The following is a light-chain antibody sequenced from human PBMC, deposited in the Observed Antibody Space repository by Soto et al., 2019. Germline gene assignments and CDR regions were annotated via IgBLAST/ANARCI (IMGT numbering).Light chain of an antibody. Sequence: EIVMTQSPATLSVSPGERDTLSCRASQSVSSNLAWYQQKPGQAPRLLIYGASTRATGIPARFSGSGSGTEFTLTISSLQSEDFAVYYCQQYNNWPPKFGQGTKV. CDR2: GAS. V-gene: IGKV3-15*01. CDR1: QSVSSN. J-gene: IGKJ1*01. CDR3: QQYNNWPPK.